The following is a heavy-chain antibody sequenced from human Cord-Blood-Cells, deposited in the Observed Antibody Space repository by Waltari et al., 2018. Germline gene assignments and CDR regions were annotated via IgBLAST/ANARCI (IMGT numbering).Heavy chain of an antibody. CDR2: IWYDGNNK. J-gene: IGHJ4*02. CDR3: ARELSSISDY. CDR1: GFTCSSYG. D-gene: IGHD6-19*01. Sequence: QVQLVESGGGVVQPGRSLRLSCAAYGFTCSSYGMPWVRQAPGKGLAWVAGIWYDGNNKNYADSVKGRFTIARDNSKKTLYLQMNSRRAEDTAVYYCARELSSISDYWGQGTLVTVSS. V-gene: IGHV3-33*01.